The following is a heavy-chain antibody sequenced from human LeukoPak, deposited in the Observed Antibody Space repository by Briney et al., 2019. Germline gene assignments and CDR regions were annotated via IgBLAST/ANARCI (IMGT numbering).Heavy chain of an antibody. V-gene: IGHV1-2*02. Sequence: ASVTVSCKASGYTFTGYYMHWVRQAPGQGLEWMGWINPNSGGTNYAQKLQGRVTMTTDASTSTAYMELRSLRSDDTAVYYCARTSHYVDIAATIPYGIYYFDYWGQGTLVTVSS. CDR1: GYTFTGYY. CDR3: ARTSHYVDIAATIPYGIYYFDY. J-gene: IGHJ4*02. CDR2: INPNSGGT. D-gene: IGHD5-12*01.